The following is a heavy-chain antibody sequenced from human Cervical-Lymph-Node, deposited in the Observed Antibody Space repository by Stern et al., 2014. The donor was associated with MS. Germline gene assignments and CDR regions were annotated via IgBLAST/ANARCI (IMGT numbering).Heavy chain of an antibody. Sequence: DVQLGASGGGLVKPGGSLRLSCSASGFTFDTYTMDWVRQAPGRGLEWAASISGSGNYRYHADSLQGRFTISRDNAKNSLYVQMNSLRVEDTAVYYCARHSANYYESGKVRPFYYYGMDVWGQGTTVIVSS. J-gene: IGHJ6*02. CDR3: ARHSANYYESGKVRPFYYYGMDV. CDR2: ISGSGNYR. CDR1: GFTFDTYT. D-gene: IGHD3-10*01. V-gene: IGHV3-21*01.